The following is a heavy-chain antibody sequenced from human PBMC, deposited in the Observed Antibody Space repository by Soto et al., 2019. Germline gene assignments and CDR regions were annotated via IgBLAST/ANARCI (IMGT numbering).Heavy chain of an antibody. Sequence: ASVKVSCKASGYTFTKYDISWVRQAPGQGLEWLGLISPNSGRPSYAQKFEGRVTMTTDTSTTTAYLELRSLRPDDTAVYYCVRQYYDFWTDYPDFDYWGQGTLVTVSS. CDR3: VRQYYDFWTDYPDFDY. CDR1: GYTFTKYD. D-gene: IGHD3-3*01. J-gene: IGHJ4*02. V-gene: IGHV1-18*04. CDR2: ISPNSGRP.